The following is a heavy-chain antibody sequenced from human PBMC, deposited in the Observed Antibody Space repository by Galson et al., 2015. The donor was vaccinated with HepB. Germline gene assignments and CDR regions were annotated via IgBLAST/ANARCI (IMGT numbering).Heavy chain of an antibody. CDR3: AREARYNWNGGAAFDI. CDR2: ISSSSSTI. D-gene: IGHD1-1*01. V-gene: IGHV3-48*01. CDR1: GFTFSSYS. J-gene: IGHJ3*02. Sequence: SLRLSCAASGFTFSSYSMNWVRQAPGKGLEWVSYISSSSSTIYYADSAKGRFTISRDNSKNTLYLQMNSLRAEDTAVYYCAREARYNWNGGAAFDIRGQGTMVTVSS.